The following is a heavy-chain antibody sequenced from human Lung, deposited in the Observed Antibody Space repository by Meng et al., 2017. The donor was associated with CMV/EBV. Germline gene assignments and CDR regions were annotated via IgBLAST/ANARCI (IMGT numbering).Heavy chain of an antibody. V-gene: IGHV3-48*03. CDR2: ISKSGTDR. CDR1: GFTFSNYE. CDR3: ALKDVYD. D-gene: IGHD3-3*01. J-gene: IGHJ4*02. Sequence: GGSLRLSCTASGFTFSNYEMNWIRQAPGKGLEWVSHISKSGTDRFYADSVKGRFTISRDNAKNSLFLHMYNLRAEDTAVYFCALKDVYDWGQGTLVTVSS.